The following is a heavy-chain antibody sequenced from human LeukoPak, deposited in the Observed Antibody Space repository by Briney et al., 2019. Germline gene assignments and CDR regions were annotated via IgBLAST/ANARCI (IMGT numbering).Heavy chain of an antibody. V-gene: IGHV3-23*01. CDR2: ISGSGGST. D-gene: IGHD3-22*01. J-gene: IGHJ4*02. CDR3: AKDRGDYYDSSGLDY. CDR1: GFTFSSYA. Sequence: GSLRLSCAASGFTFSSYAISWVRQAPGKGLEWVSAISGSGGSTYYADSVKGRFTISRDNSKNTLYLQMNSLRAEDTAVYYCAKDRGDYYDSSGLDYWGQGTLVTVSS.